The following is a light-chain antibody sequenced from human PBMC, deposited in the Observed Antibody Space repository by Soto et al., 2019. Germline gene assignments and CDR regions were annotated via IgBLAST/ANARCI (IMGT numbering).Light chain of an antibody. V-gene: IGKV1-39*01. CDR1: QRISSY. Sequence: DIQMTQSPSSLSASVGDRVTITCRASQRISSYLNWYQQKPGKAPKLLIYAASSLQSGVPSRFSGSGSGTHFTLTISSLQPEDFATYYCQQSYSTPGTFGQGTKLEIK. J-gene: IGKJ2*01. CDR2: AAS. CDR3: QQSYSTPGT.